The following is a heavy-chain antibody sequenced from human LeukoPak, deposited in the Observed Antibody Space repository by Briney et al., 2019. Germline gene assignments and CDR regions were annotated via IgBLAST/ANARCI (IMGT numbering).Heavy chain of an antibody. CDR1: GGSISSYY. CDR3: ARLYSSSLGRVFDY. Sequence: PSETLSLTCTVSGGSISSYYWSWIRQPPGKRLEWIGYIFHSGSTNYNPSLKSRITISVDTSKNQFSLRLTSVTAADTAVYYCARLYSSSLGRVFDYGARGPLVTVPS. V-gene: IGHV4-59*01. D-gene: IGHD6-13*01. CDR2: IFHSGST. J-gene: IGHJ4*02.